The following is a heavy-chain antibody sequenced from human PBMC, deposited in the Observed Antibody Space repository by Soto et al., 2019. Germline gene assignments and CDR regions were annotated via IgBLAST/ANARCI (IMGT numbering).Heavy chain of an antibody. CDR2: TYYRSKWYN. J-gene: IGHJ6*02. CDR1: VYSVSSNSAA. V-gene: IGHV6-1*01. CDR3: ASNSAGLLFGGMEV. Sequence: SQTLSLTCAISVYSVSSNSAAWNWIIQSPSRGLEWLGRTYYRSKWYNDYAVSVKSRITINPDTSKNQFSLQLNSVTPEDTAVYYCASNSAGLLFGGMEVWGQGTTVSVSS. D-gene: IGHD3-10*02.